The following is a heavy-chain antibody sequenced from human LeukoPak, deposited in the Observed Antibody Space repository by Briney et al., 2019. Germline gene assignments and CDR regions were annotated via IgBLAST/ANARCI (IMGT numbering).Heavy chain of an antibody. Sequence: ASVKVSCKASGYTFTNFYMHWLRHVPGQGPEWMGWINPNTGGTNYAQRFQGRITVTSDTSSSTAYMELSRLTSDDTAVYYCARDNRHGDYDDYWAREPWSPSPQ. D-gene: IGHD1-14*01. J-gene: IGHJ4*02. CDR3: ARDNRHGDYDDY. CDR1: GYTFTNFY. V-gene: IGHV1-2*02. CDR2: INPNTGGT.